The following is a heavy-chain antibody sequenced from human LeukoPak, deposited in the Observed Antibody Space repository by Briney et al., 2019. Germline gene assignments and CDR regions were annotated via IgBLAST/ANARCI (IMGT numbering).Heavy chain of an antibody. D-gene: IGHD6-19*01. V-gene: IGHV3-64*02. CDR3: VRAGYTSGWFLDD. Sequence: GESLRLSCAASGFTFRSYAFHWVRQAPGKGLEYVSAINTDEDNTYYAESVRGRFTISRDNSRNTLYLQMDTLRIEDTAVYYCVRAGYTSGWFLDDWGQGTLVTVSS. J-gene: IGHJ4*02. CDR2: INTDEDNT. CDR1: GFTFRSYA.